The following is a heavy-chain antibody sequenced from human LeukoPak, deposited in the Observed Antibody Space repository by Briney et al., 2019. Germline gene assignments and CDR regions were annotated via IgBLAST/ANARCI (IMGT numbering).Heavy chain of an antibody. D-gene: IGHD6-13*01. CDR2: IWYDGSNK. CDR1: GFTFSDAW. V-gene: IGHV3-33*08. Sequence: PGGSLRLSCAASGFTFSDAWMSWVRQAPGKGLEWGAVIWYDGSNKYYADSVKGRFTISRGNSKNTLYLQMNSLRAEDTAVYYCARRSGIAADIDYWGQGTLVTVSS. J-gene: IGHJ4*02. CDR3: ARRSGIAADIDY.